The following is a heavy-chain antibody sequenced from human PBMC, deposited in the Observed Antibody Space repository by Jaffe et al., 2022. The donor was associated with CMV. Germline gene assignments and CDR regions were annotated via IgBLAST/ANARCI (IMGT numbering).Heavy chain of an antibody. CDR3: ATSNASVRLEYLQH. V-gene: IGHV3-33*01. CDR1: GFTFRTYG. CDR2: IWYDGIKK. Sequence: QVQLVESGGDVVQPGRSMRLSCAASGFTFRTYGMHWVRQTPGKGLEWVAIIWYDGIKKYYADSVKGRFTISRDDSRNTVSLQMNSLRAEDTAVYFCATSNASVRLEYLQHWGQGTLVTVSS. J-gene: IGHJ1*01. D-gene: IGHD3-10*01.